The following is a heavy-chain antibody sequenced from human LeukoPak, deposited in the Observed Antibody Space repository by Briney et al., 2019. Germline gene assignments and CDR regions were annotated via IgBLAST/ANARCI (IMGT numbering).Heavy chain of an antibody. Sequence: PSETLSLTCAVYGGSFSGYYWSWIRQPPGKGLEWIGEINHSGSTNYNPSLKSRVTISVDTSKNQFSLKLSSVTAADTAVYYCARQGGYSYGPTSFDYWGQGTLVTVSS. CDR1: GGSFSGYY. CDR2: INHSGST. V-gene: IGHV4-34*01. CDR3: ARQGGYSYGPTSFDY. D-gene: IGHD5-18*01. J-gene: IGHJ4*02.